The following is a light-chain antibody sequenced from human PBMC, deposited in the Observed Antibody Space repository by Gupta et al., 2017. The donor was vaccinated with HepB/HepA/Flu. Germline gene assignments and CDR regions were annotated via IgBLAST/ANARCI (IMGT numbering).Light chain of an antibody. Sequence: QSALTQPASVFGSPGQSITISCTGTSSDVGGYIYVSWYQQHPGKAPKLMIYDVSNRPSGVSNRFSGSKSGNTASLTISGLQAEDEADYYCSSYTSSSTLEGVFGGGTKLTVL. CDR3: SSYTSSSTLEGV. J-gene: IGLJ2*01. V-gene: IGLV2-14*01. CDR2: DVS. CDR1: SSDVGGYIY.